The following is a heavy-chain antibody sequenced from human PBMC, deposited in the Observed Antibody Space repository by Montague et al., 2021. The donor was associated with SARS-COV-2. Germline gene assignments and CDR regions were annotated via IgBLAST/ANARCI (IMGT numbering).Heavy chain of an antibody. CDR1: GGSISSYY. CDR3: ARDLMTILFIVYYYGMDV. CDR2: IYPSGST. V-gene: IGHV4-4*07. J-gene: IGHJ6*02. D-gene: IGHD4/OR15-4a*01. Sequence: SETLSLTCTVSGGSISSYYWSWIRQPAGKGLEWIGRIYPSGSTKYNPSLKSRVTMSVDTSKNQFSLKLSSVTAADTAVYYCARDLMTILFIVYYYGMDVWGQGTTVTVSS.